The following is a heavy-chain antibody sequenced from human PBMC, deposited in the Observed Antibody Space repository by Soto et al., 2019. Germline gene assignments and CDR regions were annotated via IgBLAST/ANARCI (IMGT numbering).Heavy chain of an antibody. V-gene: IGHV4-30-2*05. CDR2: IHHSGST. J-gene: IGHJ5*02. CDR1: GGSINIGGYS. CDR3: ARETQWLNWFDP. D-gene: IGHD6-19*01. Sequence: SETLSLTCSVSGGSINIGGYSWSWIRQPPGKGLEYIGYIHHSGSTYYNPSLRSRLAILVDTSKNQFSLEVTSVTAADTAVYYCARETQWLNWFDPWGQGTLVTVSS.